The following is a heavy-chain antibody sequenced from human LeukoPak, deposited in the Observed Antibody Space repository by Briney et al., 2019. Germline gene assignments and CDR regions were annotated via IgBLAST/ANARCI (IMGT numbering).Heavy chain of an antibody. J-gene: IGHJ4*02. D-gene: IGHD3-10*01. CDR1: GFTFSSYS. CDR3: AKAGRFGEYDY. CDR2: ISSSSSYI. Sequence: GGSLRLSCAASGFTFSSYSMNWVRQAPGKGLEWVSSISSSSSYIYYADSVKGRFTISRDNSKNTLYLQMNSLRAEDTAVYYCAKAGRFGEYDYWGQGTLVTVSS. V-gene: IGHV3-21*04.